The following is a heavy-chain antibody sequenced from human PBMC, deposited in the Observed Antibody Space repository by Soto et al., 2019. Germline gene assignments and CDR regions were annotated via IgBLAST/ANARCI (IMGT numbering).Heavy chain of an antibody. Sequence: ASVKVSCKASGYTFTSYGISWVRQAPGQGLEWMGWISAYNGNTNYAQKLQGRVTMTTDTSTRTAYMELRSLRSDDTAVYYCARDPSAATPFYYYYDGMDVWGQGTTVTGSS. CDR3: ARDPSAATPFYYYYDGMDV. CDR1: GYTFTSYG. V-gene: IGHV1-18*01. CDR2: ISAYNGNT. D-gene: IGHD2-2*01. J-gene: IGHJ6*02.